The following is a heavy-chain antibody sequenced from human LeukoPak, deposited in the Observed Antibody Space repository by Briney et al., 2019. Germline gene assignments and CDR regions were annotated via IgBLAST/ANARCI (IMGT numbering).Heavy chain of an antibody. CDR2: INPNGADT. CDR1: GYTFTGYY. CDR3: ARDKLWFRGGLRPRAFDI. J-gene: IGHJ3*02. V-gene: IGHV1-2*02. Sequence: ASVKVSCKASGYTFTGYYMHWVRQAPGQRLEWMGWINPNGADTNYAQKLQGRVTMTTDTSTSTAYMELRSLRSDDTAVYYCARDKLWFRGGLRPRAFDIWGQGTMVTVSS. D-gene: IGHD4-17*01.